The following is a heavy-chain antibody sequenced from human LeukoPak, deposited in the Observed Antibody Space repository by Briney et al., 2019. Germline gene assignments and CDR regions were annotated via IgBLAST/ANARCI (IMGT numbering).Heavy chain of an antibody. D-gene: IGHD3-3*01. J-gene: IGHJ4*02. CDR3: ARGHTIFGVVTAF. Sequence: GASVKVSCKASGHTFSGSDINWVRQATGQGLEWTGWMNPNSGNSGYAQKFQGRLTLTRDTSISTAYMELSSLRSDDTAVYYCARGHTIFGVVTAFWGQGTLVTVSS. CDR2: MNPNSGNS. V-gene: IGHV1-8*01. CDR1: GHTFSGSD.